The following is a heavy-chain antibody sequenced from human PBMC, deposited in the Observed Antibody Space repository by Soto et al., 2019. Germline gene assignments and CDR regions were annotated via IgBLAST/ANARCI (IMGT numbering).Heavy chain of an antibody. V-gene: IGHV1-2*02. CDR3: ARDSIAAAGTDYGMDV. CDR1: GYTFTGYY. CDR2: INPNSGGT. D-gene: IGHD6-13*01. J-gene: IGHJ6*02. Sequence: ASVKVSCKASGYTFTGYYMHWVRQAPGQGLEWMGWINPNSGGTNYAQKFQGRVNMTRDTSISTAYMELSRLRSDDTAVYYCARDSIAAAGTDYGMDVWGQGTTVTVS.